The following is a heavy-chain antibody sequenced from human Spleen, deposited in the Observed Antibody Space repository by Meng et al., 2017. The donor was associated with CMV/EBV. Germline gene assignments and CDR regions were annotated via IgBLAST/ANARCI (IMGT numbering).Heavy chain of an antibody. V-gene: IGHV1-69*02. J-gene: IGHJ6*02. CDR3: ARAYDSSGYSRYYYYYGMDV. CDR2: IIPILGIA. CDR1: GGMFSSYT. D-gene: IGHD3-22*01. Sequence: SVKVSCKASGGMFSSYTISWVRQAPGQGLEWMGRIIPILGIANYAQKFQGRVTITADKSTSTAYMELSSLRSEDTAVYYCARAYDSSGYSRYYYYYGMDVWGQGTTVTVSS.